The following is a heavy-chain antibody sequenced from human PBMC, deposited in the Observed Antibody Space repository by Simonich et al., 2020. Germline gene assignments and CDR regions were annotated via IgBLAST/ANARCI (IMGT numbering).Heavy chain of an antibody. D-gene: IGHD6-13*01. CDR1: GYSISSGYY. V-gene: IGHV4-38-2*01. CDR2: IYHSGST. CDR3: ARVGYSNYYYYGMDV. Sequence: QVQLQESGPGLVKPSETLSLTCGVSGYSISSGYYWGWIRQPPGKGLEWIGSIYHSGSTYDNPSHKSRVTISVDTSKNQFSLKLSSVTAADTAVYYCARVGYSNYYYYGMDVWGQGTTVTVSS. J-gene: IGHJ6*02.